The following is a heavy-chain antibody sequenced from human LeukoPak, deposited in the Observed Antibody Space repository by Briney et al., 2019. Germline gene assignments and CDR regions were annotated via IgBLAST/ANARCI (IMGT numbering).Heavy chain of an antibody. J-gene: IGHJ4*02. CDR1: GGYISSSSSY. CDR2: NYYTGRT. V-gene: IGHV4-39*01. D-gene: IGHD3-22*01. CDR3: AKSGHSYYYTPGDFS. Sequence: PSDTLSLTCTVSGGYISSSSSYWGWIRQPPGKGLEWIANNYYTGRTNYTPSPKTRVTISLDTSRIQFSLRLSSVTAADTAVYYCAKSGHSYYYTPGDFSGGQGTLVTVSS.